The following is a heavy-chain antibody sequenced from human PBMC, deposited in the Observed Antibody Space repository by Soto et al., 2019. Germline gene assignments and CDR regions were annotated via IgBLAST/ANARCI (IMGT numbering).Heavy chain of an antibody. V-gene: IGHV3-23*01. CDR1: GFAFSQYG. CDR3: AKDYSSSWYRPNDAFDI. CDR2: IRSFDYRT. D-gene: IGHD6-13*01. Sequence: QPGGSLRLSCTASGFAFSQYGMSWVRQAPGKGLEWVSSIRSFDYRTNYADSVKGRFTISRDNSKSTLSLQMNSLRAEDTAVYYCAKDYSSSWYRPNDAFDIWGQGTMVTVSS. J-gene: IGHJ3*02.